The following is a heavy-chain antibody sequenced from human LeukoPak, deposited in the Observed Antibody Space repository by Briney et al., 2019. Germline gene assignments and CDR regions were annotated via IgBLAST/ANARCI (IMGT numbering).Heavy chain of an antibody. CDR2: VSYDRVNK. Sequence: PGRSLRLSCAASGFTFSSYAFHWVRQAPGKGLEWVAAVSYDRVNKYYADSVKGRFTISRDNFNNNLQMNSLRIDDTAVYYCAGGVQGVSSWIDPWGQGTLVTVSS. CDR1: GFTFSSYA. V-gene: IGHV3-30*04. D-gene: IGHD3-10*01. J-gene: IGHJ5*02. CDR3: AGGVQGVSSWIDP.